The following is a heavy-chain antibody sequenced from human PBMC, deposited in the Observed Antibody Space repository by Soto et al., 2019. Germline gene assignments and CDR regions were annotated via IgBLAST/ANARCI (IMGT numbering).Heavy chain of an antibody. J-gene: IGHJ3*01. CDR1: GFTFSSHH. CDR2: IRDNSATR. V-gene: IGHV3-48*02. Sequence: EVQLVESGGGLVKPGGSLRLSCVASGFTFSSHHMQWARQAPGKGLAWVSYIRDNSATRYYADSVRGRFTISRDNAQNSVFLQMNSLRDEDTAVYYCGRDYRFDIDLWGQGTMVTVSS. D-gene: IGHD3-22*01. CDR3: GRDYRFDIDL.